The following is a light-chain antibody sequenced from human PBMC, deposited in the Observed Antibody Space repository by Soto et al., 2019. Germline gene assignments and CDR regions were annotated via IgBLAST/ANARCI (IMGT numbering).Light chain of an antibody. J-gene: IGLJ1*01. Sequence: QSALTQPRSVSGSPGQSVTISCTGTSSDVGGYNSVSWYQQYPGKAPKVMIYDVIKRPSGVPDRFSGSKSGNTASLTISGLQAEDEADYYCCSYAGSYTYVFGTGTQLTVL. CDR2: DVI. CDR1: SSDVGGYNS. CDR3: CSYAGSYTYV. V-gene: IGLV2-11*01.